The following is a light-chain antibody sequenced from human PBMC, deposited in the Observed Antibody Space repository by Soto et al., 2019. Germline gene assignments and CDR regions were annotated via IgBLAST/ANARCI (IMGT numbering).Light chain of an antibody. CDR3: LQVKSYPWT. V-gene: IGKV1-9*01. CDR2: APS. Sequence: DIQLTQSPTVLSASQGDSVTITCRASQGIGNSLAWYQQQPGKAPKVLMFAPSTLQSGVPSRFSGSGFGAEFTLTINSLQAEDSATYYCLQVKSYPWTFGLGTKVEI. CDR1: QGIGNS. J-gene: IGKJ1*01.